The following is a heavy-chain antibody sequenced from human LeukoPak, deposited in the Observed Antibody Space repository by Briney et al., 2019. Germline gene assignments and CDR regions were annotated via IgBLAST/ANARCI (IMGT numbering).Heavy chain of an antibody. J-gene: IGHJ5*02. CDR3: ARGDSRGNWFDP. D-gene: IGHD3-22*01. V-gene: IGHV1-46*01. CDR2: INPSGGST. Sequence: GSVKDSFEASGDTLPRHHMHWIRQPPGQGLEWMGIINPSGGSTSYAQEFQGRVTITRDTSARTAYMALSSLRSEAMAVYYCARGDSRGNWFDPWGEGTLVTVSS. CDR1: GDTLPRHH.